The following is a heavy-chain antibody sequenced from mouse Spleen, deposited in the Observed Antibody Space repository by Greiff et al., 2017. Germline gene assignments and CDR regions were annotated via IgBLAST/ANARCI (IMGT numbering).Heavy chain of an antibody. CDR1: GYTFTSYW. CDR3: TKDYDGYYLFAY. V-gene: IGHV1-5*01. CDR2: IYPGNSDT. D-gene: IGHD2-3*01. J-gene: IGHJ3*01. Sequence: EAQLQESGTVLARPGASVKMSCKTSGYTFTSYWMHWVKQRPGQGLEWIGAIYPGNSDTSYNQKFKGKAKLTAVTSASTAYMELSSLTNEDSAVYYCTKDYDGYYLFAYWGQGTLVTVSA.